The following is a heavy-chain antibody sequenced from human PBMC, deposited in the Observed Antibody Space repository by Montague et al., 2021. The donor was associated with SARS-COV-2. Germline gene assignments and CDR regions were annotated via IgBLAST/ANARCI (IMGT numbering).Heavy chain of an antibody. V-gene: IGHV4-34*01. Sequence: SETLSLTCAVYGGSFSGHYWSWIRQPPGKGLEWIGEINHSGSPKYNPSLKSRVILLVDTSKNQFSPKLTSVTAADTAVYYCARGQEGVNMVLVVLGFYYYMDVWGKGTTVTVSS. D-gene: IGHD3-22*01. CDR2: INHSGSP. CDR3: ARGQEGVNMVLVVLGFYYYMDV. CDR1: GGSFSGHY. J-gene: IGHJ6*03.